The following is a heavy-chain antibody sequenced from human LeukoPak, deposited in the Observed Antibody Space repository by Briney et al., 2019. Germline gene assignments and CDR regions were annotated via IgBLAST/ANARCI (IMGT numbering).Heavy chain of an antibody. D-gene: IGHD3-3*01. CDR2: MNPKSGNT. CDR3: ARRSIFGGKLDY. Sequence: ASVKVSCKASGYTFTRYDINWVRQATGQGLEWMGWMNPKSGNTGHAQKFQGRVTITRDTSISTVYMELSSLRSEDTAVYYCARRSIFGGKLDYWGQGTLVTVSS. V-gene: IGHV1-8*03. CDR1: GYTFTRYD. J-gene: IGHJ4*02.